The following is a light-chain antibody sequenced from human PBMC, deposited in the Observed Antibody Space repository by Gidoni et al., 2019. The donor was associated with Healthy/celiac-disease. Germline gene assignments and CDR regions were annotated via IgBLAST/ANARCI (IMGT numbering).Light chain of an antibody. V-gene: IGLV3-19*01. CDR1: SLRSYY. J-gene: IGLJ2*01. CDR2: GKN. CDR3: NSRDSSGNHAV. Sequence: SSELTQDPAVSVALGQTVRITCKGDSLRSYYASWYQQKPGQATVLVIYGKNNRPSGIPDRFSGSSSGNTASLTITGAQAEDEADYYCNSRDSSGNHAVFGGGTKLTIL.